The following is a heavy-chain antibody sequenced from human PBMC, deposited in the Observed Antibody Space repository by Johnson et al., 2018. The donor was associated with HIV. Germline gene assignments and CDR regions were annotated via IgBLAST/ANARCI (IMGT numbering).Heavy chain of an antibody. CDR2: IGTAGDT. Sequence: VQLVESGGGLVQPGGSLRLSCAASGFTFSSYDMHWVRQATGKGLEWVSAIGTAGDTYYPGAVKGRFTISRENAKNSLYLQMNSLRAGDTAVYYCARGSGSYGDAFDIWSQGTMVTVSS. CDR3: ARGSGSYGDAFDI. D-gene: IGHD1-26*01. CDR1: GFTFSSYD. V-gene: IGHV3-13*01. J-gene: IGHJ3*02.